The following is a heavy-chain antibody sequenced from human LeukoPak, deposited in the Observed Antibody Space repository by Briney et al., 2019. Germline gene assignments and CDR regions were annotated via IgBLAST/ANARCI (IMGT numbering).Heavy chain of an antibody. V-gene: IGHV1-8*01. Sequence: GASMKVSCKASGYTFTNFDINWVRQATGQGLEWMGWMNPNSGNTGYAQKFQGRVTMTRNTSISTAYMELSSLRSEDTAVYYCARGYVFSYYYDSRGFDPWGQGTLVTVSS. CDR2: MNPNSGNT. CDR3: ARGYVFSYYYDSRGFDP. D-gene: IGHD3-22*01. CDR1: GYTFTNFD. J-gene: IGHJ5*02.